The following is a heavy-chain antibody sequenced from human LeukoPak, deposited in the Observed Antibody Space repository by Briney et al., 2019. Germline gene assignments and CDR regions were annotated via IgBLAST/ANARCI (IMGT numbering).Heavy chain of an antibody. CDR3: ATGGNSLAY. CDR1: GFTFSSYE. Sequence: PGGSLRLSCAASGFTFSSYEMNWVRQAPGKGLEWISTISSSGSNIYYADSVKGRFTISRDNAKKSLSLQMNSLSAEDTAVYYCATGGNSLAYWGQGTLVTVSS. CDR2: ISSSGSNI. D-gene: IGHD1-26*01. J-gene: IGHJ4*02. V-gene: IGHV3-48*03.